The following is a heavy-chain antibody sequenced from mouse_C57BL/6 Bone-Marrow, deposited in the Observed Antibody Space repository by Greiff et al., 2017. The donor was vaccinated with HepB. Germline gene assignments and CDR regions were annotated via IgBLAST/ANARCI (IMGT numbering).Heavy chain of an antibody. V-gene: IGHV1-39*01. CDR1: GYSFTDYN. CDR2: INPNYGTT. J-gene: IGHJ4*01. D-gene: IGHD1-1*01. Sequence: LVESGPELVKPGASVKISCKASGYSFTDYNMNWVKQSNGKSLEWIGVINPNYGTTSYNQKFKGKATLTVDQSSSTAYMQLNSLTSEDSAVYYCARLGNYYGSSPYYYAMDYWGQGTSVTVSS. CDR3: ARLGNYYGSSPYYYAMDY.